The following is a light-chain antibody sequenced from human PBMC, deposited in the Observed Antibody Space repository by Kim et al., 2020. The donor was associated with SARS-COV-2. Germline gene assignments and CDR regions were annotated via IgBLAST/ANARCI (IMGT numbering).Light chain of an antibody. Sequence: DIVMTQSPDSLTVSLGERATINCKSSQTVLYNYLALYQHKPGQPPKLLISGASTREAGVPDRFSGSESGTDFTLTISSLQAEDVAVYYCQQYYSIPWTFGQGTKVDIK. CDR2: GAS. CDR1: QTVLYNY. V-gene: IGKV4-1*01. J-gene: IGKJ1*01. CDR3: QQYYSIPWT.